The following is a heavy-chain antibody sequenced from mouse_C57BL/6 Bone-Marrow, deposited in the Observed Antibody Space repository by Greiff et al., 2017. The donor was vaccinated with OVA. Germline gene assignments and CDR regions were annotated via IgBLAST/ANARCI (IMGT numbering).Heavy chain of an antibody. CDR1: GFSLTSYG. CDR2: IWRGGST. Sequence: VQLQQSGPGLVQPSQSLSITCTVSGFSLTSYGVHWVRQSPGKGLEWLGVIWRGGSTDYNAAFMSRLSITKDNSKSQVFFKMNSLQSDDTAIYYCAKRDYGSRAMDYWGQGTSVTVSS. D-gene: IGHD1-1*01. J-gene: IGHJ4*01. CDR3: AKRDYGSRAMDY. V-gene: IGHV2-5*01.